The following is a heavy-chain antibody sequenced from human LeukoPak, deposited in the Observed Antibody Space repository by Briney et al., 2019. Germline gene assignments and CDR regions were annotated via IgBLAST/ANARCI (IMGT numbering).Heavy chain of an antibody. CDR1: GFTFSDYY. Sequence: GGSLRLSCAASGFTFSDYYMSWIPQAPGKGLEWVSYISSSGSTIYYADSVKGRFTISRDNAKNSLYLQMNSLRAEDTAVYYCARTAAYYDSHFDYWGQGTLVTVSS. CDR3: ARTAAYYDSHFDY. V-gene: IGHV3-11*04. D-gene: IGHD3-22*01. CDR2: ISSSGSTI. J-gene: IGHJ4*02.